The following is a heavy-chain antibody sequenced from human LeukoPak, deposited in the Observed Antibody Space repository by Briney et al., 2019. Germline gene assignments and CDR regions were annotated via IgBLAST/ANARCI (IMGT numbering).Heavy chain of an antibody. D-gene: IGHD3-3*01. Sequence: GGSLRLSCATSGFTFSRSAMHWVRQAPGKGLEWVAFIGHDGSNKNYADSVQGRFTISRDNSKDTLYLQMNSLRAEDTAVYHCAKDVGSGYLSDAFDIWGQGTMVTVSS. CDR3: AKDVGSGYLSDAFDI. CDR1: GFTFSRSA. V-gene: IGHV3-30*02. J-gene: IGHJ3*02. CDR2: IGHDGSNK.